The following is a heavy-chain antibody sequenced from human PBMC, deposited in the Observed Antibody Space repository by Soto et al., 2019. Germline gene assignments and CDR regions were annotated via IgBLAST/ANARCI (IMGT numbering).Heavy chain of an antibody. CDR3: ARGPPFGR. CDR2: IYHSGST. CDR1: DGSISSGGYS. V-gene: IGHV4-30-2*01. D-gene: IGHD3-3*01. J-gene: IGHJ4*02. Sequence: QLPLQASGSGLVKPSQTLSLTGAVSDGSISSGGYSWSWIRQPPGTGLEWIGYIYHSGSTYYNPSLKSRVTISVERSKNQFSLKLSSVTAADTAVYDCARGPPFGRRGQGTLVTVSS.